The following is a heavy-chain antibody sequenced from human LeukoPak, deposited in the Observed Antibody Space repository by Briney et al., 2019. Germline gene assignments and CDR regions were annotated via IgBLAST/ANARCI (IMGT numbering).Heavy chain of an antibody. CDR2: IIPIFGTA. CDR3: ARSEALVATVPDY. J-gene: IGHJ4*02. D-gene: IGHD5-12*01. Sequence: SVKVSCKASGGTFSSYAISWVRQAPGQGLEWMGGIIPIFGTANYAQKFQGRVTITAAESTSTAYMELSSLRSEDTAVYYCARSEALVATVPDYWGQGTLVTVSS. V-gene: IGHV1-69*13. CDR1: GGTFSSYA.